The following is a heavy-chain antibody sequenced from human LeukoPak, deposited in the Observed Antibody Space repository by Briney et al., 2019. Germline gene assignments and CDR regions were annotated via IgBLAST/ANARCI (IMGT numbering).Heavy chain of an antibody. CDR1: GFTFRNYR. V-gene: IGHV3-21*01. Sequence: GGSLRLSCAASGFTFRNYRMNWVRQAPGKGLEWVSSIVGSSSTYYADSLKGRFTISRDNAKNSLYLQMNSLRAEDTAVYYCARIGAGSSRDYWGQGTLVTVSS. CDR3: ARIGAGSSRDY. CDR2: IVGSSST. D-gene: IGHD6-13*01. J-gene: IGHJ4*02.